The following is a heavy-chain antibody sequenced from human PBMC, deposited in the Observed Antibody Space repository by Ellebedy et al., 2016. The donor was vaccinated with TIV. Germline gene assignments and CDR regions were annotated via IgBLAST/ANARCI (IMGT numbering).Heavy chain of an antibody. V-gene: IGHV3-30*14. D-gene: IGHD5-18*01. Sequence: GESLKISCAASGFTFSSYAMHWVRQAPGKGLEWVAVISYDGSNKYYADSVKGRFTISRDNSRNTLFLQMNSLRAEDTALYYCAKGLGYSYATFDSWGLGTLVTVSS. CDR2: ISYDGSNK. J-gene: IGHJ4*02. CDR1: GFTFSSYA. CDR3: AKGLGYSYATFDS.